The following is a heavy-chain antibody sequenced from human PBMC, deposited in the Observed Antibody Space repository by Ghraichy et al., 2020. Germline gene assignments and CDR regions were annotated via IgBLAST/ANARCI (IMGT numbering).Heavy chain of an antibody. CDR2: ISSSSNYI. CDR3: ARVMDPAVVWNAPFDF. V-gene: IGHV3-21*01. J-gene: IGHJ4*02. Sequence: GESLNISCAASGFTFSSYSLKWVRQAPGKGLEWVSSISSSSNYIYYADSVKGRFTISRDNAKNSLFLQMNSLRAEDTAVYFCARVMDPAVVWNAPFDFWGQGTLVTVSS. CDR1: GFTFSSYS. D-gene: IGHD5-18*01.